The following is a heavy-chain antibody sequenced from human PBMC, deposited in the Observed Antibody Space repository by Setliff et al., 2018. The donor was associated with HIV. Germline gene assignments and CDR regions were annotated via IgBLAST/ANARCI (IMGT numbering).Heavy chain of an antibody. CDR1: GGTFNRYS. Sequence: SVKVSCKASGGTFNRYSITWIRQARGQRLEWIGWIVVDSGNTNYAQKFQERVTITRDMSTSTAYMELSSLRSEDTAVYYCAALYYDSSGYYPGAFDIWGQGTMVTVSS. D-gene: IGHD3-22*01. J-gene: IGHJ3*02. V-gene: IGHV1-58*02. CDR2: IVVDSGNT. CDR3: AALYYDSSGYYPGAFDI.